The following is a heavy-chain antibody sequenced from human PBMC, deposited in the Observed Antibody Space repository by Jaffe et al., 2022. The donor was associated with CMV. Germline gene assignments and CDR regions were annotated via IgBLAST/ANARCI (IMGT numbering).Heavy chain of an antibody. Sequence: QVQLVQSGAEVKKPGSSVKVSCKASGGTFSSYAISWVRQAPGQGLEWMGGIIPIFGTANYAQKFQGRVTITADESTSTAYMELSSLRSEDTAVYYCARDAYFLRYYSPTNYGMDVWGQGTTVTVSS. CDR3: ARDAYFLRYYSPTNYGMDV. CDR1: GGTFSSYA. CDR2: IIPIFGTA. V-gene: IGHV1-69*01. D-gene: IGHD3-22*01. J-gene: IGHJ6*02.